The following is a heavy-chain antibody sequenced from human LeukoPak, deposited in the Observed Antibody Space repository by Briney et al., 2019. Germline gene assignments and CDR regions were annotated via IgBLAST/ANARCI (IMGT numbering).Heavy chain of an antibody. Sequence: PGGSLRLSCTASGFTFGEDAVSWFRQAPGKGLEWVGFIRTKTNGATAEYAASVKGRFSISRDDSKSIAYLQMNSLKTEDTAVYYCARLIAVVVAASSYFDSWGQGTRVTVAS. CDR2: IRTKTNGATA. J-gene: IGHJ4*02. D-gene: IGHD2-15*01. CDR3: ARLIAVVVAASSYFDS. V-gene: IGHV3-49*03. CDR1: GFTFGEDA.